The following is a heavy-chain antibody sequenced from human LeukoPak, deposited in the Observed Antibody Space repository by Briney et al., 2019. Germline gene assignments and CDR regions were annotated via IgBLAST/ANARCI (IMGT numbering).Heavy chain of an antibody. V-gene: IGHV4-4*07. CDR3: ARDLRLAGLYYYYYMDV. CDR1: GGSISSYY. Sequence: SETLSLTCTVSGGSISSYYWSWIRQPAGKGLEWIGRIYTSGSTNYNPSLKSRVTMSVDTSKNQFSLKLSSVTAADTAVYYCARDLRLAGLYYYYYMDVWGKGTTVTVSS. CDR2: IYTSGST. J-gene: IGHJ6*03. D-gene: IGHD3/OR15-3a*01.